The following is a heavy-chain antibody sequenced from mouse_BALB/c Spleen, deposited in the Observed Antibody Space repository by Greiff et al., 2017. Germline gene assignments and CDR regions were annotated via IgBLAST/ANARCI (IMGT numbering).Heavy chain of an antibody. D-gene: IGHD2-3*01. J-gene: IGHJ3*01. CDR3: ARYDGYYPY. CDR1: GFNIKDYY. V-gene: IGHV14-1*02. Sequence: VQLKESGAELVRPGALVKLSCKASGFNIKDYYMHWVKQRPEQGLEWIGWIDPENGNTIYDPKFQGKASITADTSSNTAYLQLSSLTSEDTAVYYCARYDGYYPYWGQGTLVTVSA. CDR2: IDPENGNT.